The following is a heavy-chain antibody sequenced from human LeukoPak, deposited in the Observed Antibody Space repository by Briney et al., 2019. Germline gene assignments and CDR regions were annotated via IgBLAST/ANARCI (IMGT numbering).Heavy chain of an antibody. CDR1: GYTFTDYY. V-gene: IGHV1-69-2*01. J-gene: IGHJ4*02. Sequence: ASVKISCKVSGYTFTDYYMHWVQQAPGKGLEWMGLVDPEDGETIYAEKFQGRVTITADTSTDTAYMELSSLRPEDTAVYYCATVDYYDSSGLDYWGQGTLVTVSS. D-gene: IGHD3-22*01. CDR3: ATVDYYDSSGLDY. CDR2: VDPEDGET.